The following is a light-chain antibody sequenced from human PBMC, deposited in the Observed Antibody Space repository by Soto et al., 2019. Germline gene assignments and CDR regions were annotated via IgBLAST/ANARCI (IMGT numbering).Light chain of an antibody. J-gene: IGKJ1*01. CDR1: QSVDHAY. CDR2: GAS. Sequence: VLTQSPGTLSLSLGDRATLSCRASQSVDHAYVAWYQQRPGQAPSLLIYGASTRPSDVPERFSGSGSGTEFTLTISRLEPEDSAVYYCQQYGNSPWTFGQGTKVEIK. CDR3: QQYGNSPWT. V-gene: IGKV3-20*01.